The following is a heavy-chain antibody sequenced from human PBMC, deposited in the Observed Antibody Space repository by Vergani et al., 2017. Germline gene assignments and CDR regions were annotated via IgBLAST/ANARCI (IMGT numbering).Heavy chain of an antibody. CDR1: GFTVSSNY. D-gene: IGHD3-3*01. V-gene: IGHV3-21*01. CDR3: ARGCYDFWSGYYLGSSSYYYYYMDV. CDR2: ISSSSSYI. Sequence: EVQLVESGGGLVQPGGSLRLSCAASGFTVSSNYMSWVRQAPGKGLEWVSSISSSSSYIYYADSVKGRFTISRDNAKNSLYLQMNSLRAEDTAVYYCARGCYDFWSGYYLGSSSYYYYYMDVWGKGTTVTVSS. J-gene: IGHJ6*03.